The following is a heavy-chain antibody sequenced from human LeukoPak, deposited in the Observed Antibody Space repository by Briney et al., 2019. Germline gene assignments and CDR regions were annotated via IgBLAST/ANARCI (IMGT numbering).Heavy chain of an antibody. D-gene: IGHD6-19*01. Sequence: GGSLRLSCAASGFTFSDYYMSWIRQAPGKGLEWVSAISGSGGSTYYADSVKGRFTISRDNSKNTVYLQMNSLRAEDTAVYYCAKTCCPYSSGWYYDYWGQGTLVTVSS. CDR1: GFTFSDYY. V-gene: IGHV3-23*01. CDR3: AKTCCPYSSGWYYDY. CDR2: ISGSGGST. J-gene: IGHJ4*02.